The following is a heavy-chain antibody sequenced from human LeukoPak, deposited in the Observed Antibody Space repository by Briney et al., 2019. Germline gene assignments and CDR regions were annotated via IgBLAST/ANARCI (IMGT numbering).Heavy chain of an antibody. J-gene: IGHJ4*02. CDR1: QFTFRNYE. Sequence: GGSLRLSCTTSQFTFRNYEVNWVRPAPGKGLEWISFTGSSTIQYADSVTGRFTISRDNAKNSLYLQMNSLRVEDTAVYYCASSKWFYFDSWGQGTLVTVSS. V-gene: IGHV3-48*03. D-gene: IGHD3-22*01. CDR3: ASSKWFYFDS. CDR2: TGSSTI.